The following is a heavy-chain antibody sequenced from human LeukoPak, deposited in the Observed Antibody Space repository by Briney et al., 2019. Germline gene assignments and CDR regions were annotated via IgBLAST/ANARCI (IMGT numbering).Heavy chain of an antibody. J-gene: IGHJ4*02. CDR2: ISYDGSNK. Sequence: GSLRLSCAASGFTFSKYTMHWVRQAPGKGLEWVAVISYDGSNKYYADSVKGRFTISRDNSKNTLYRQMNSLRAEDTAVYYCARGLFTGGTYYGYWGQGTLVTVSS. D-gene: IGHD4-17*01. CDR1: GFTFSKYT. CDR3: ARGLFTGGTYYGY. V-gene: IGHV3-30-3*01.